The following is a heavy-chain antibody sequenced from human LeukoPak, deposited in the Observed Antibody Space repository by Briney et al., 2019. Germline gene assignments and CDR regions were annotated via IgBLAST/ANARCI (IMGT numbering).Heavy chain of an antibody. J-gene: IGHJ4*02. CDR3: ARDWSAVDEWGAAGTLDY. CDR2: IKQDGSER. CDR1: GFTFSNYW. V-gene: IGHV3-7*01. D-gene: IGHD6-13*01. Sequence: GGSLRLSCAASGFTFSNYWMNWVRQAPGKGLEWVANIKQDGSERYYVDSVKGRFTISRDNAKNSLYLQMNSLRAEDTAVYYCARDWSAVDEWGAAGTLDYWGQGTLVTVSS.